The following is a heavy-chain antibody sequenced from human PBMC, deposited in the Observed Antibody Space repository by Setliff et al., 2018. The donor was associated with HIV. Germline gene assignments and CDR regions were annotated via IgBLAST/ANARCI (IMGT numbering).Heavy chain of an antibody. V-gene: IGHV3-30*04. Sequence: GGSLRLSCAASGFTFSTFPMHWLRQAPGKELEWVAVISSDGNEKYNADSVNGRFTISRDNSENTLYLQMNGLRSEDTAVYYCARVTSDSSGYYWGYYFDYWGQGTRVTVSS. D-gene: IGHD3-22*01. J-gene: IGHJ4*02. CDR1: GFTFSTFP. CDR3: ARVTSDSSGYYWGYYFDY. CDR2: ISSDGNEK.